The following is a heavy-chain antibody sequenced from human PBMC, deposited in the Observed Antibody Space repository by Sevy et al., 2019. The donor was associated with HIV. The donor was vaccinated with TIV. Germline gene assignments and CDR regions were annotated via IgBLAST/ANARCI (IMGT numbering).Heavy chain of an antibody. CDR3: ARADNWGLTHYYYYMDL. V-gene: IGHV3-74*01. D-gene: IGHD1-1*01. CDR1: GSTLSFYW. CDR2: ITSDGSST. Sequence: GGSLRLSCAASGSTLSFYWMHWVRQAPGKGLVWVSRITSDGSSTSYADSVKGRFTISRDNAKNTLYLQMNSLRAEDTAVYYCARADNWGLTHYYYYMDLWDKGTTVTVSS. J-gene: IGHJ6*03.